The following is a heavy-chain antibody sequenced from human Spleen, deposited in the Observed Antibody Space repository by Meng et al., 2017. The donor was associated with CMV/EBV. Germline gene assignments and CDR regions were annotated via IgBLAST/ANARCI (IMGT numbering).Heavy chain of an antibody. CDR1: GYTFTSYG. CDR3: ARQLRVMVYANYYYYGMDV. CDR2: ISAYNGNT. D-gene: IGHD2-8*01. Sequence: ASVKVSCKASGYTFTSYGISWVRQAPGQGLEWMGWISAYNGNTNYAQKLQGRVTMTTDTSTSTAYMELRSLRSDDTAVYYCARQLRVMVYANYYYYGMDVWGQGTTVTVSS. V-gene: IGHV1-18*01. J-gene: IGHJ6*02.